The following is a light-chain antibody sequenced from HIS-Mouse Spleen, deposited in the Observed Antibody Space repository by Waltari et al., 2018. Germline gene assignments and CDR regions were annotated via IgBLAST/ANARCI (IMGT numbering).Light chain of an antibody. CDR2: DVS. Sequence: QSALTQPAPVSGSPGPSITLSCTGTSSEVGGYNSVPWYQQHPVKAPKLMIYDVSNRPSGVSNRFSGSKSGNTASLTISGLQAEDEADYYCSSYTSSSTWVFGGGTKLTVL. V-gene: IGLV2-14*03. CDR3: SSYTSSSTWV. J-gene: IGLJ3*02. CDR1: SSEVGGYNS.